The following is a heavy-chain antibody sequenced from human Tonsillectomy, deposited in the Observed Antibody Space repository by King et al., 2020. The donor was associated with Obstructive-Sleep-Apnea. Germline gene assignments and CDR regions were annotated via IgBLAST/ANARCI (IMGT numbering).Heavy chain of an antibody. CDR3: ARGGGSGSIDY. V-gene: IGHV3-74*02. Sequence: VQLVESGGGLVQPGGSLRLSCAASGFTFSSFWMYWVRQTPGKGLVWVSRINRDGSTTTYADSVKGRFTISRDNAQNTLYLQMNSLRAEDTAVYFCARGGGSGSIDYWGQGILVTVSS. CDR1: GFTFSSFW. CDR2: INRDGSTT. J-gene: IGHJ4*02. D-gene: IGHD5-18*01.